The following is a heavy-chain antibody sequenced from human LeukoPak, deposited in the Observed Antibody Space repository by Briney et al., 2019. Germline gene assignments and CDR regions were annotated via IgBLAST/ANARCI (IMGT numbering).Heavy chain of an antibody. CDR1: GCTFTGYY. CDR3: ATGPSKAMVRRYYYYYMDV. D-gene: IGHD5-18*01. V-gene: IGHV1-24*01. Sequence: ASVKVSCKASGCTFTGYYMHWVRQAPGKGLEWMGGFDPEDGETIYAQKFQGRVTMTEDTSTDTAYMELSSLRSEDTAVYYCATGPSKAMVRRYYYYYMDVWGKGTTVTISS. CDR2: FDPEDGET. J-gene: IGHJ6*03.